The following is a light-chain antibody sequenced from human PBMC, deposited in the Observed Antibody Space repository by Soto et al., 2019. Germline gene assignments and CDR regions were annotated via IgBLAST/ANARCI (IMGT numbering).Light chain of an antibody. V-gene: IGLV2-8*01. J-gene: IGLJ2*01. CDR3: SSYAGSKNGVV. CDR1: SSDVGGYNY. CDR2: EVS. Sequence: QSVLTQPPSASGSPGQSGTLSCTGTSSDVGGYNYVSWYQHHPGKAPKLMIYEVSKRPSGVPDRFSGSKSGNTASLTVSGRQAEDEADYYCSSYAGSKNGVVFGGGTKLAVL.